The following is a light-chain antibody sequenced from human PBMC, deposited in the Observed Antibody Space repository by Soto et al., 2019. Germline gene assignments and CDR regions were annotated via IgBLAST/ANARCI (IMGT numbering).Light chain of an antibody. CDR3: QVWDSSADRSV. V-gene: IGLV3-21*02. CDR2: DDS. CDR1: NIGSKG. Sequence: SYELTQPPSVSLAPGQTSKITCGGNNIGSKGVHWYQQKPGQAPVLFVYDDSDRPSVIPERFSGSNSGNTATLKISRVQAGDEADYYCQVWDSSADRSVFGTGTKVPVL. J-gene: IGLJ1*01.